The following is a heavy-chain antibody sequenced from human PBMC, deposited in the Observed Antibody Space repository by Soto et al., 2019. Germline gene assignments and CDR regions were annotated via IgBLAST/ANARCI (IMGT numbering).Heavy chain of an antibody. CDR1: GYTFTSYA. CDR3: ARQRDGYNEVAWFDP. Sequence: SVKVSCKASGYTFTSYAISWVRQAPGQGLEWMGGIIPIFGTANYAQKFQGRVTITADESTSTAYMELSSLRSEDTAVYYCARQRDGYNEVAWFDPWGQGTLVTVSS. J-gene: IGHJ5*02. V-gene: IGHV1-69*13. D-gene: IGHD5-12*01. CDR2: IIPIFGTA.